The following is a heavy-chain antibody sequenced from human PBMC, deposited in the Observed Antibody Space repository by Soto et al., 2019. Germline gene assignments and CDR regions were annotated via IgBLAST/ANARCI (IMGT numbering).Heavy chain of an antibody. V-gene: IGHV3-53*01. CDR2: IYSGGST. J-gene: IGHJ3*02. CDR3: ASSSEVGAFDI. D-gene: IGHD3-3*01. Sequence: PGGSLGLPSAACGVPVSSNYMAGVRQAPGKGLEWVSVIYSGGSTYYADSVKGRFTISRDNSKNTLYLQMNSLRAEDTAVYYCASSSEVGAFDIWGQGTMVTVSS. CDR1: GVPVSSNY.